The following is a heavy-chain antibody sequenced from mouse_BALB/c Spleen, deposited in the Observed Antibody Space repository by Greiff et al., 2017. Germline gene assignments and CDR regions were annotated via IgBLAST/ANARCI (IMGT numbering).Heavy chain of an antibody. CDR3: ARHDYGNLYFDY. Sequence: EVKVEESGGGLVKPGGSLKLSCAASGFTLSSYAMSWVRQTPEKRLEWVATISSGGSYTYYPDSVKGRFTISRDNAKNTLYLQMSSLRSEDTAMYYCARHDYGNLYFDYWGQGTTLTVSS. D-gene: IGHD2-1*01. J-gene: IGHJ2*01. CDR1: GFTLSSYA. CDR2: ISSGGSYT. V-gene: IGHV5-9-3*01.